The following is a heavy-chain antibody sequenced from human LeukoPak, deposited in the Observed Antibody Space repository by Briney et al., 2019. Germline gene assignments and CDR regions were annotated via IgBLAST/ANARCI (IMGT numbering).Heavy chain of an antibody. Sequence: GASVKVSCKASGYTFTNYYMHWVRQAPGQGLEWMGLSNPTGSSTNYAQKFRGRVTMTRDTSTTTVYMELSSLRSEDTAVYYCARTGPVAGPPDAFDIWGQGTMVTVSS. V-gene: IGHV1-46*01. CDR2: SNPTGSST. CDR1: GYTFTNYY. J-gene: IGHJ3*02. D-gene: IGHD6-19*01. CDR3: ARTGPVAGPPDAFDI.